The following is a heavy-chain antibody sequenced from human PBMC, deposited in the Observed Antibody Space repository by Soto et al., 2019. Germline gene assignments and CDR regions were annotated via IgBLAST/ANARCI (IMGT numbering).Heavy chain of an antibody. Sequence: QVQRVQSGAEVKKPGASVKVSCEASSYTFTSYGISWVRQAPGQGLEWMGWISAYNGNTNYAQKLQGRVTMTTDTSTSTAYMELRSLRSDDTAVYYCARTYYYDSSGYYPGDYWGQGTLVTVSS. D-gene: IGHD3-22*01. CDR3: ARTYYYDSSGYYPGDY. V-gene: IGHV1-18*01. CDR1: SYTFTSYG. CDR2: ISAYNGNT. J-gene: IGHJ4*02.